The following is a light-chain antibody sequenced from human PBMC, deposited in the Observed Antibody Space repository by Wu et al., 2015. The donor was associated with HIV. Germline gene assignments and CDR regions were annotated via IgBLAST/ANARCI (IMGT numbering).Light chain of an antibody. CDR3: QQYYTYPYT. J-gene: IGKJ2*01. CDR1: QSVGSW. CDR2: KAS. V-gene: IGKV1-5*03. Sequence: DIQMTQSPSTLSASVGDRVNITCRAGQSVGSWLAWYQQTPGKAPKHLVYKASSLETGVPSRFSGSGSGTEFTLTVSSLQPDDFGTYYCQQYYTYPYTFGQGTKVEIK.